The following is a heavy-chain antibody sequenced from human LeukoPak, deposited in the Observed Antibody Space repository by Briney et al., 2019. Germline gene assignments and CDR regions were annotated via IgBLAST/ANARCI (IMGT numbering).Heavy chain of an antibody. J-gene: IGHJ6*02. CDR2: IYYSGST. CDR3: ASPDIAAAGPSYYYDYGMDV. D-gene: IGHD6-13*01. V-gene: IGHV4-39*01. CDR1: GGSISSSSYY. Sequence: SETLSLTCTVSGGSISSSSYYWGWMRHPPGKGLEWIGSIYYSGSTYYNPSLKSRVTISVDTSKNLFSLKLSSVTAADTAVYYCASPDIAAAGPSYYYDYGMDVWGQGTTVTVSS.